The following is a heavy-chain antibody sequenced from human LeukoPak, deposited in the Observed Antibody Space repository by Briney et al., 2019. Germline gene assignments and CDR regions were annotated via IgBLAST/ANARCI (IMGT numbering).Heavy chain of an antibody. Sequence: ASVKVSCKASGYTFTSQDINWVRQATGQGLEWMGWMNPNSGNTGYAQKFQGRVTMTRNTSINTAYMELSSLRSEDTAMYYCARVGEYCSGGSCYSVRYFQHWGQGTLVTVSS. CDR3: ARVGEYCSGGSCYSVRYFQH. D-gene: IGHD2-15*01. J-gene: IGHJ1*01. CDR1: GYTFTSQD. CDR2: MNPNSGNT. V-gene: IGHV1-8*01.